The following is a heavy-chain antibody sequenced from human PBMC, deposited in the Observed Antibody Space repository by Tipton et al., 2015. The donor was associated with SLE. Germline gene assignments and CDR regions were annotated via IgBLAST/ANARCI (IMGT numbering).Heavy chain of an antibody. Sequence: TLSLTCTVSGGSISSSNYYWAWIRQPPGKGLEWIGTIYYSGNTFYNPSLKSRVTISVDASKNQYSPKLTSVTAADTAVYYCARDPGDSYWDYYYGMDVWGQGTMVTVSS. J-gene: IGHJ6*02. CDR3: ARDPGDSYWDYYYGMDV. CDR2: IYYSGNT. D-gene: IGHD3-10*01. V-gene: IGHV4-39*07. CDR1: GGSISSSNYY.